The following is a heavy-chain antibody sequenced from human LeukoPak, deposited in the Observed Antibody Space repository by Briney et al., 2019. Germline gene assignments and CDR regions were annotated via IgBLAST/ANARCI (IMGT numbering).Heavy chain of an antibody. V-gene: IGHV3-74*01. J-gene: IGHJ4*02. Sequence: GGSLRLSCAASGFTFSSFWMHWVRQVPGKGLVWVSRIKGDGTSTSYADSVKGRFTISRDNAKNTLYLQMNSLRAEDTAVYYCASGTASYYWGQGTLVTVSS. CDR2: IKGDGTST. CDR1: GFTFSSFW. CDR3: ASGTASYY.